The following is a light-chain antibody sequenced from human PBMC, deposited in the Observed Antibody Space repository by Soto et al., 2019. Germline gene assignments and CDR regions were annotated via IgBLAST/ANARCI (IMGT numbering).Light chain of an antibody. J-gene: IGLJ3*02. CDR3: AAWHDSLNGRV. V-gene: IGLV1-44*01. Sequence: QAVLTQPPSASGTPGQRVTMSCSGSGSDIGSNTVNWYQQLPGTAPKLLIFANDQRPSGVPDRFSGSKSGTSASLAISWLQSEDEADYYCAAWHDSLNGRVFGGVTKLTVL. CDR1: GSDIGSNT. CDR2: AND.